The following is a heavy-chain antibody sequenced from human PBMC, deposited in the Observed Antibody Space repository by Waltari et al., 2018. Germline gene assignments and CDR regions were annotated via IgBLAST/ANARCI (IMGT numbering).Heavy chain of an antibody. CDR2: IYSGGNT. CDR1: GFTVRTNF. CDR3: AKQSPSYTRGWYPLES. Sequence: EVQLVESGGNLIQPGGSLRLSCAASGFTVRTNFISWVRPAPGKGREWVSIIYSGGNTYYAGSVKGRFTISRDNYKNMVYLEMNSLRAEDTAVYYCAKQSPSYTRGWYPLESWGPGTLVTVSS. J-gene: IGHJ4*02. V-gene: IGHV3-53*01. D-gene: IGHD6-19*01.